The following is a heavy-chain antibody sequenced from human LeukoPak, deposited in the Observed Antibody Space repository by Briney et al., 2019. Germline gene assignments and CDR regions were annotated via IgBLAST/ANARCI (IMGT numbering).Heavy chain of an antibody. Sequence: GESLKISCKGSGYSFSTYWIAWVRQMPGKGLEWMGIINPGDSDTRYSPSFQGQVTISADKSISTAYLQWSSLKASDTAMYYCAKRYYYGSGTDYYFDYWGQGTLVTVSS. D-gene: IGHD3-10*01. CDR1: GYSFSTYW. CDR2: INPGDSDT. CDR3: AKRYYYGSGTDYYFDY. V-gene: IGHV5-51*01. J-gene: IGHJ4*02.